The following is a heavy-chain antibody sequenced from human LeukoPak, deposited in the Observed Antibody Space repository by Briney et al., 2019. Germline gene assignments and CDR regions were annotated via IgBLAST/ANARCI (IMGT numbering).Heavy chain of an antibody. V-gene: IGHV4-34*01. CDR1: GGSFSGYY. J-gene: IGHJ2*01. Sequence: PSETLSLTCAVYGGSFSGYYWSWIRQPPGKGLEWIGEINHSGSTNYNPSLKSRVTISVDTSKNQFSLKLSSVTAADTAVYYCARDRGVVVTARRDWYFDLWGRGTLVTVSS. CDR2: INHSGST. CDR3: ARDRGVVVTARRDWYFDL. D-gene: IGHD2-21*02.